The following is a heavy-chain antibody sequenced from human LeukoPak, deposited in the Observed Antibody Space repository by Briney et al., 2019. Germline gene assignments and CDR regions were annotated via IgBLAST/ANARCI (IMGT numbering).Heavy chain of an antibody. D-gene: IGHD6-13*01. V-gene: IGHV1-18*01. J-gene: IGHJ5*02. CDR1: GYTFTSYG. Sequence: GASVKVSCKASGYTFTSYGISWVRQAPGQGLEWMGWIGAYNGNTNYAQKLQGRVTMTTDTSTSTAYMELRSLRSDDTAVYYCARFDSSSWYNWFDPWGQGTLVTVSS. CDR3: ARFDSSSWYNWFDP. CDR2: IGAYNGNT.